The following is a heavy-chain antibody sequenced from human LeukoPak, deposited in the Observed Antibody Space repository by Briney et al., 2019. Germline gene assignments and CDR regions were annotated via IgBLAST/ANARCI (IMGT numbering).Heavy chain of an antibody. V-gene: IGHV1-18*01. CDR3: ARVSCGGNCYSLIGAFDI. D-gene: IGHD2-15*01. CDR2: ISAYNGNT. J-gene: IGHJ3*02. Sequence: ASVKVPCKASGYTFTSYGISWVRQAPGQGLEWMGWISAYNGNTNYAQKFQGRVTITADESTSTAYMELSSLRSEDTAVYYRARVSCGGNCYSLIGAFDIWGQGTMVTVSS. CDR1: GYTFTSYG.